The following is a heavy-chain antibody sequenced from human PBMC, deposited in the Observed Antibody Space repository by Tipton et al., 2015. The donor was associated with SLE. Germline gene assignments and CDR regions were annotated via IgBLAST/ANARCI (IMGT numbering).Heavy chain of an antibody. D-gene: IGHD1-26*01. CDR1: GGSISSGSYY. CDR2: IHTSGST. CDR3: AREGWHVGVHVFDM. J-gene: IGHJ3*02. Sequence: TLSLTCTVSGGSISSGSYYWSWIRQSAGKGLEWIGHIHTSGSTNYNSSLTSRVTISVDMSKNQFSLKMISVTASDTAIYFCAREGWHVGVHVFDMWGQEQWSPSLQ. V-gene: IGHV4-61*09.